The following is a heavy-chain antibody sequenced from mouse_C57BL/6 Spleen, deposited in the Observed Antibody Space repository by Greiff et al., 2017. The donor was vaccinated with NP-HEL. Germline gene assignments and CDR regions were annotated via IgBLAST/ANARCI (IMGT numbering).Heavy chain of an antibody. CDR2: IDPSDSET. J-gene: IGHJ4*01. CDR1: GYTFTSYW. V-gene: IGHV1-52*01. Sequence: QVQLQQPGAELVRPGSSVKLSCKASGYTFTSYWMHWVKQRPIQGLEWIGNIDPSDSETHYNQKFKDKATLTVDKSSSTAYMQLSSLTSEDSAVYDCASLGYGYYEGPLDYWGQGTSVTVSS. CDR3: ASLGYGYYEGPLDY. D-gene: IGHD2-3*01.